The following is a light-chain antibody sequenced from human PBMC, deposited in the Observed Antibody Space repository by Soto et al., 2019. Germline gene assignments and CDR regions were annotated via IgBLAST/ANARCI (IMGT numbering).Light chain of an antibody. Sequence: EIVLTQSPATLSLSPGERATLSCTASQSVNSYLAWYQHRPGQAPRLLIYDTFNRATGVPARFSGSGSGTAFTLTISSLEPEDFAVYYCQHRTSRYTFGQGTKVDIK. J-gene: IGKJ2*01. CDR3: QHRTSRYT. CDR2: DTF. V-gene: IGKV3-11*01. CDR1: QSVNSY.